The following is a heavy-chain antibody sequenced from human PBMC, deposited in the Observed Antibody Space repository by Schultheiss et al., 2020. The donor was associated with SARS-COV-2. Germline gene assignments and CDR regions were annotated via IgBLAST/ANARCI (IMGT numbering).Heavy chain of an antibody. Sequence: SETLSLTCTVSGVSITSGGYYWSWIRQPAGKGLEWIAHIYYTGTATYNPSLRSRATISVDTSKNQFSLKLTSVTAADTAIYYCATTTPCRGSSCLYDYFYMDVWGKGTTVTVSS. J-gene: IGHJ6*03. CDR1: GVSITSGGYY. D-gene: IGHD2-15*01. CDR2: IYYTGTA. CDR3: ATTTPCRGSSCLYDYFYMDV. V-gene: IGHV4-61*10.